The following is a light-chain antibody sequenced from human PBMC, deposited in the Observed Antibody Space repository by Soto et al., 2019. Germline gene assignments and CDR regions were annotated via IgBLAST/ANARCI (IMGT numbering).Light chain of an antibody. CDR2: DVS. Sequence: DIQMTQSPSTLSASVGDRVTITCRASQSIDSSLAWYQEKPGKAPNLLIYDVSTLESGVPSRFSASGSGTEFTFTISSLQPDDFASYYCQQYRTYPLTFGGGTKVDIK. J-gene: IGKJ4*01. V-gene: IGKV1-5*01. CDR1: QSIDSS. CDR3: QQYRTYPLT.